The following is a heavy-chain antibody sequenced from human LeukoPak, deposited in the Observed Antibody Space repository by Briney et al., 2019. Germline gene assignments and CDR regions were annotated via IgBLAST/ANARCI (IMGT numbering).Heavy chain of an antibody. CDR3: ARDWSDTGKGKAMDL. J-gene: IGHJ3*01. V-gene: IGHV3-7*01. CDR1: GFTFSNYW. CDR2: IQGDGREN. D-gene: IGHD1-1*01. Sequence: GGSLRLSCAASGFTFSNYWLSWVRQAPGKGLEWVANIQGDGRENYYVDSVKGRFTISRDNAKNSVYLQMNSLRAEDTALYYCARDWSDTGKGKAMDLWGQGTPVTVSS.